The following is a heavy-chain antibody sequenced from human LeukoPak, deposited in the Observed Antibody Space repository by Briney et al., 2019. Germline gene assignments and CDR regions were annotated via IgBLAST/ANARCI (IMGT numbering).Heavy chain of an antibody. D-gene: IGHD5-24*01. V-gene: IGHV3-64*01. Sequence: PGGSLSLSCAASGFTFSSYAMHWLRKAPGKGLEYVSAISSNGGSTYYANSVKGRFTISTDNPKNTLYLQMGSLRAEDMAVYYCARCRDGYINGAFDIWGQGTMVTVSS. CDR2: ISSNGGST. J-gene: IGHJ3*02. CDR3: ARCRDGYINGAFDI. CDR1: GFTFSSYA.